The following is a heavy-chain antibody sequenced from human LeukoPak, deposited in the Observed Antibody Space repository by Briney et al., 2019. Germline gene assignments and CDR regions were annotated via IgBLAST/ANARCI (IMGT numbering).Heavy chain of an antibody. Sequence: PGGSLRLSCAASGFTFSSYWMHWVRQAPGKGLEWVSAISGSGGSTYYADSVKGRFTISRDNSKNTLYLQMNSLRAEDTAVYYCANRVSHPGVVQLWLFDYWGQGTLVTVSS. CDR2: ISGSGGST. CDR3: ANRVSHPGVVQLWLFDY. D-gene: IGHD5-18*01. CDR1: GFTFSSYW. V-gene: IGHV3-23*01. J-gene: IGHJ4*02.